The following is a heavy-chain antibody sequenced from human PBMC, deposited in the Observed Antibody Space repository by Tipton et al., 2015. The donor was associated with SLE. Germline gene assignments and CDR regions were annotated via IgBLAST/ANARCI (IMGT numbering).Heavy chain of an antibody. D-gene: IGHD3-10*01. Sequence: LRLSCTVSGGSISSHYWSWIRQPPGKGLEWIGSIYYSGSTYYNPSLKSRVTISVDTSKNQFSLKLSSVTAADTAVYYCARLQWFRRGGWFDPWGQGTLVTVSS. CDR3: ARLQWFRRGGWFDP. CDR1: GGSISSHY. V-gene: IGHV4-39*07. CDR2: IYYSGST. J-gene: IGHJ5*02.